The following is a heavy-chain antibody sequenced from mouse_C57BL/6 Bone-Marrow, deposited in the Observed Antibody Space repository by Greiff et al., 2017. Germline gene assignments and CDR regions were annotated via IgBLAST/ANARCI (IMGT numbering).Heavy chain of an antibody. Sequence: ELKLMESGGGLVKPGGSLKLSCAASGFTFSDYGMHWVRQAPEKGLEWVAYISSGSSTIYYADTVKGRFTISRANAKNTLFLQMTSLRSEDTAMYYCAEAYGNYSWFAYWGKGTLVTVSA. CDR3: AEAYGNYSWFAY. CDR2: ISSGSSTI. D-gene: IGHD2-1*01. J-gene: IGHJ3*01. V-gene: IGHV5-17*01. CDR1: GFTFSDYG.